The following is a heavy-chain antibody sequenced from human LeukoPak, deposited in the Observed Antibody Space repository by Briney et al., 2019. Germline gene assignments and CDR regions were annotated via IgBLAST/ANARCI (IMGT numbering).Heavy chain of an antibody. Sequence: SVKVSCRASGGTLSSNAMSWVRQAPGQGLEWTGGIIPTFGTANYAQKFQGRVTITTDESTSTGYMELSSLRSEDTAVYYCARGHYYSSGAYWGNDYYYYMSVWGKGTTVTVSS. CDR3: ARGHYYSSGAYWGNDYYYYMSV. J-gene: IGHJ6*03. CDR1: GGTLSSNA. CDR2: IIPTFGTA. D-gene: IGHD3-22*01. V-gene: IGHV1-69*05.